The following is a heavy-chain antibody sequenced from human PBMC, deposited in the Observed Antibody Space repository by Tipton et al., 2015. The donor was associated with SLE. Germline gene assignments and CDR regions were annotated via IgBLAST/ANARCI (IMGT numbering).Heavy chain of an antibody. D-gene: IGHD6-13*01. CDR1: GFSFSIYA. CDR3: AKRKWDSSSSCHPFDN. V-gene: IGHV3-30*04. CDR2: ISYDGSNK. J-gene: IGHJ4*02. Sequence: SLRLSCAASGFSFSIYAMHWVRQAPGKGLEWVAVISYDGSNKYYADSVKGRFTISRDNSKNTLYLQMNSLRGDDTAVYYCAKRKWDSSSSCHPFDNWGQGTLVTVSS.